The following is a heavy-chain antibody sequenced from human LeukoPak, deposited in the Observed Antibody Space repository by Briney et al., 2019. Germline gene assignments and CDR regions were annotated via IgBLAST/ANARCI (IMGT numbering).Heavy chain of an antibody. J-gene: IGHJ4*02. CDR2: IYYSGST. CDR1: GGSISSGGYY. D-gene: IGHD3-3*02. Sequence: PSETLSLTCTVSGGSISSGGYYWSWIRQQPGKGLEWIGYIYYSGSTYYNPSLKSRVTISVDTSKNQFSLKLSSVTAADTAVYYCARGSFWEVVFPPAYYFDYWGQGTLVTVSS. CDR3: ARGSFWEVVFPPAYYFDY. V-gene: IGHV4-31*03.